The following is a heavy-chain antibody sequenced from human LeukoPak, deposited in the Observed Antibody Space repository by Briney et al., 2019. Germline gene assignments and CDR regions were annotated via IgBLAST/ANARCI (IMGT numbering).Heavy chain of an antibody. CDR3: AREYCSSTSCNSFGWFDP. V-gene: IGHV1-2*02. D-gene: IGHD2-2*01. J-gene: IGHJ5*02. CDR2: INPNSGGT. CDR1: GYTFTGYY. Sequence: ASVKVSCKASGYTFTGYYMHWVRQAPGQGLEWMGWINPNSGGTNYAQKFQGRVTMTRDTSISTAYMELSRLRSDDTAVYYCAREYCSSTSCNSFGWFDPWGQGTLVTVSS.